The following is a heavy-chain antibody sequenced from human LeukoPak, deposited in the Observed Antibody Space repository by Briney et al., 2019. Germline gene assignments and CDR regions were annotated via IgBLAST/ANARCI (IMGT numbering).Heavy chain of an antibody. D-gene: IGHD3-16*01. V-gene: IGHV4-59*01. CDR3: ARGKWGYHFDS. J-gene: IGHJ4*02. CDR2: IYDSGST. Sequence: PSETLSLTCTVSGGASSSYYWSWIRQPPGKGLEWIGYIYDSGSTNYNPSLKSRVTISVDTSKNQFSLKLTSVTAADTAVSYCARGKWGYHFDSWGQGTLVTVSS. CDR1: GGASSSYY.